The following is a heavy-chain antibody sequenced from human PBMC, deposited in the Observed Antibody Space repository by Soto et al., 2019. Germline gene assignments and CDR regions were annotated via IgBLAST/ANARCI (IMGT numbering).Heavy chain of an antibody. V-gene: IGHV5-51*01. Sequence: PGESLKISCGASGYSFTSYWIGWVRQMPWKGLEWMGIIHPGDSDTKYSPSFQGQVTISVDKSITTAYLQWSSLKASDTAMYYCARTPGPEVAASLEYYYFSGMDVWGQGTTVTVSS. D-gene: IGHD2-15*01. J-gene: IGHJ6*02. CDR2: IHPGDSDT. CDR3: ARTPGPEVAASLEYYYFSGMDV. CDR1: GYSFTSYW.